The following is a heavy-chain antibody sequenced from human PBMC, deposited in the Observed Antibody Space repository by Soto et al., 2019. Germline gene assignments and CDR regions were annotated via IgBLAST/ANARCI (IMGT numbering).Heavy chain of an antibody. V-gene: IGHV3-15*01. CDR2: IKSKTDGGTT. D-gene: IGHD2-15*01. CDR3: TPEGPGYCSGGSCYAIDY. J-gene: IGHJ4*02. CDR1: GFTFTKAW. Sequence: PGGSLRLSXAASGFTFTKAWMSWVRQAPGKGLEWVGRIKSKTDGGTTDYAAPVKGRFTISRDDSKNTLYLQMNSLKTEDTAVYYCTPEGPGYCSGGSCYAIDYLGQGTLVTVSS.